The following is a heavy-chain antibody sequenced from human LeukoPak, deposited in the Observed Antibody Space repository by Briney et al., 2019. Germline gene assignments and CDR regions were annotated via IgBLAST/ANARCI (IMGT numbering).Heavy chain of an antibody. Sequence: PGGSLRLSCAASGFTVSSNYMSWVRQAPGKGLEWIGSIYYSGSTNYNPSLKSRVTISVDTSKNQFSLKLSSVTAADTAVYYCASSSGYSSSWYGYYYGMDVWGQGTTVTVSS. D-gene: IGHD6-13*01. V-gene: IGHV4-59*02. CDR1: GFTVSSNY. CDR3: ASSSGYSSSWYGYYYGMDV. J-gene: IGHJ6*02. CDR2: IYYSGST.